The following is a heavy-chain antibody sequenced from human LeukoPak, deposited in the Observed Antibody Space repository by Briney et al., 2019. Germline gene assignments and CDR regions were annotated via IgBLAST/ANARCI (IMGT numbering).Heavy chain of an antibody. V-gene: IGHV3-53*01. Sequence: PGGSLRLSCAASGLTVSNNYMNWVRQAPGKGLEWVSVIYSDGSTYYADSVKGRFTISRDNSKNTLYLRINSLRAEDTAVYYCAKEVVVSAAVGTVGFDPWGQGTLVIVSS. CDR2: IYSDGST. D-gene: IGHD6-13*01. CDR3: AKEVVVSAAVGTVGFDP. J-gene: IGHJ5*02. CDR1: GLTVSNNY.